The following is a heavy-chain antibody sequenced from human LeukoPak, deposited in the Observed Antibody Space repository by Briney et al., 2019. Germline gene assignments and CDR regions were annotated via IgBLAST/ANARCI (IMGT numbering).Heavy chain of an antibody. D-gene: IGHD3-10*01. V-gene: IGHV4-31*03. CDR1: GGSISSGGYY. CDR3: ARAMVRGVGFDY. Sequence: SETLSLTCTVSGGSISSGGYYWSWLRQHPGKGLEWIGYIYYSGSTYYNPSLKSRVTISVDTSKNQFSLKLSSVTAADTAVYYCARAMVRGVGFDYWGQGTLVTVSS. CDR2: IYYSGST. J-gene: IGHJ4*02.